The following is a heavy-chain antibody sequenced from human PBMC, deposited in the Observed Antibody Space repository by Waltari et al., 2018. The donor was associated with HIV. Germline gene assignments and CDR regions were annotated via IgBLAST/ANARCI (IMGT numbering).Heavy chain of an antibody. Sequence: EVQLVESGGGLVQHGGSLRLSCAAYGFTFSDHYMDWVRQAPGKGLEWVGRTRNKANSYTTEYAASVKGRFTISRDDSKNSLYLQMNSLKTEDTAVYYCALTYSGSYYRWGQGTLVTVSS. CDR3: ALTYSGSYYR. J-gene: IGHJ5*02. CDR2: TRNKANSYTT. CDR1: GFTFSDHY. V-gene: IGHV3-72*01. D-gene: IGHD1-26*01.